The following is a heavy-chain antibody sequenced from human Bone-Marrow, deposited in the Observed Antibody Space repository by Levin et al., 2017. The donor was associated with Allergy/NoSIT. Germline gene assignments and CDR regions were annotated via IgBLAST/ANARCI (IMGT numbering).Heavy chain of an antibody. D-gene: IGHD3-16*01. J-gene: IGHJ4*02. V-gene: IGHV3-53*01. CDR1: GFSVSSNY. Sequence: GGSLRLSCVASGFSVSSNYMSWVRQAPGKGLEWVSVISYRGTTYYADSVKGRFTFSRDGSKNTRFLQMNSLRAEDTAVYYCATTLDAYALLPDYWGQGTLVTVSS. CDR2: ISYRGTT. CDR3: ATTLDAYALLPDY.